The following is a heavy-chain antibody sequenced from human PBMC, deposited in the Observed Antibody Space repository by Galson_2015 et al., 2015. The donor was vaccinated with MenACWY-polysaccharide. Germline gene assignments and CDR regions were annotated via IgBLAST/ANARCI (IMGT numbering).Heavy chain of an antibody. CDR3: AKERTTVDI. J-gene: IGHJ3*02. CDR1: GFTFSSYG. CDR2: ISGRGGST. D-gene: IGHD4-17*01. Sequence: SLRLSCAASGFTFSSYGMGWVRQAPGKGLEWVSGISGRGGSTYYADSVKGRFTISRDNSKNTLYLQMNSLRADDTAVYYCAKERTTVDIWGQGTMVTVSS. V-gene: IGHV3-23*01.